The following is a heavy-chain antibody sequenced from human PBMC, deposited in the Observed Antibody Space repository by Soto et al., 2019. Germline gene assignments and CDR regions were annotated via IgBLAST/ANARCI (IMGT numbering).Heavy chain of an antibody. CDR2: IIPIFGTA. CDR1: GGTFSSYA. J-gene: IGHJ6*02. Sequence: SVKVSCKASGGTFSSYAISWVRQAPGQGLEWMGGIIPIFGTANCAQKFQGRVTITADESTSTAYMELSSLRSEDTAVYYCARGKSYSSGWYESDYYGMDVWGQGTTVTVSS. CDR3: ARGKSYSSGWYESDYYGMDV. V-gene: IGHV1-69*13. D-gene: IGHD6-19*01.